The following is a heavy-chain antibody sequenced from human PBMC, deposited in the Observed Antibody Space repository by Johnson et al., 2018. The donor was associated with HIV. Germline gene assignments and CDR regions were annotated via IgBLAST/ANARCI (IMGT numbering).Heavy chain of an antibody. CDR1: GFTFDDYG. CDR2: IKSKTDGGTT. D-gene: IGHD3-22*01. V-gene: IGHV3-15*01. J-gene: IGHJ3*02. CDR3: VKDQGFIMIVKNVFDM. Sequence: VQLVESGGGVVRPGGSLRLACAASGFTFDDYGMSWVRQGPGKGLEWVGRIKSKTDGGTTDYAAPVKGRFTISRDNSKNTLYLQMNSLRAEDTAVYYCVKDQGFIMIVKNVFDMWGQGTMVTVSS.